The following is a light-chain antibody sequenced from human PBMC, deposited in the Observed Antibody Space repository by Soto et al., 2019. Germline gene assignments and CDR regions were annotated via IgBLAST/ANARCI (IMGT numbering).Light chain of an antibody. V-gene: IGKV3-15*01. J-gene: IGKJ2*01. Sequence: EIVMTQSPATLSVSPGERATLSCRASQSVSSNLAWYQQKPGQAPRLLIYGASTRATGIPARFSGSGSGTEFTLTISSLPSEDFAVSYCQQYNNWRRSFGQGTKLEIK. CDR2: GAS. CDR1: QSVSSN. CDR3: QQYNNWRRS.